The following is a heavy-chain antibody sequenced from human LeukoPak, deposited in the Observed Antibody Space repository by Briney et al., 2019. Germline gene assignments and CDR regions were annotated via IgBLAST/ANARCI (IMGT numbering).Heavy chain of an antibody. CDR1: GDAFGGYE. D-gene: IGHD5-18*01. CDR2: INPTSGGT. J-gene: IGHJ5*02. CDR3: AREADTAMVP. Sequence: VMVCCKQSGDAFGGYEMRCVQKPPGEAFGGMGWINPTSGGTNYAQRLRGWETMTRDTSISTAYMELSRLRSDVTAVYYCAREADTAMVPWGQGTLVPVSS. V-gene: IGHV1-2*04.